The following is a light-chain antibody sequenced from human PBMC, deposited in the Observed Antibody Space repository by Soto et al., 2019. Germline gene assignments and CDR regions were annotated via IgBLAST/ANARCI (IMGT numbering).Light chain of an antibody. Sequence: DVQMTQSPSSLSAFVGDRVTITCRASQGIAPYLAWFQQKPGKVPKLLIYATSTLQSGVPSRFSGSGSGTDFTLTINSRQPEDVGTYYCQKYNSAPLTFGGGTKVERK. CDR1: QGIAPY. J-gene: IGKJ4*01. CDR2: ATS. V-gene: IGKV1-27*01. CDR3: QKYNSAPLT.